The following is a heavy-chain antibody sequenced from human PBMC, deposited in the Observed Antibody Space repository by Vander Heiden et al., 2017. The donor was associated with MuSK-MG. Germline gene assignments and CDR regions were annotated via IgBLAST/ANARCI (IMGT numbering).Heavy chain of an antibody. J-gene: IGHJ4*02. D-gene: IGHD4-17*01. CDR2: IKTSGET. V-gene: IGHV3-23*01. CDR3: AAFYDDYYDDLDYFDY. CDR1: GFTFVNHA. Sequence: VQLLESGGGLVQPGGSLRLSCAASGFTFVNHAMSWVRQAPGKGLECVSGIKTSGETYYADSVKGRFTISRDNSKNTLSLQLNSLRVEDTAVYFCAAFYDDYYDDLDYFDYWGQGTLVTVSS.